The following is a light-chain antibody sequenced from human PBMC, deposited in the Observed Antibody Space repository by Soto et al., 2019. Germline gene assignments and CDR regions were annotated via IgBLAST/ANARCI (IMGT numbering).Light chain of an antibody. CDR2: GAS. Sequence: EYVWPQSPGTLSLSPEERATLSCRASQSVSSTYLAWYQQKPGQAPTLLIYGASNRATGIPDRFRGRGSGTDFALTIRRLEPEDFAVYYCQQYGSSITLGQGTRLEIK. CDR1: QSVSSTY. J-gene: IGKJ5*01. V-gene: IGKV3-20*01. CDR3: QQYGSSIT.